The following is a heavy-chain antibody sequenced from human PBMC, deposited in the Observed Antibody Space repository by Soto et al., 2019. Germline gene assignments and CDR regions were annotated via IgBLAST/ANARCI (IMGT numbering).Heavy chain of an antibody. CDR1: GGSISSRGYS. CDR2: IYYSGST. CDR3: ANIHGFEP. J-gene: IGHJ5*02. V-gene: IGHV4-30-2*03. Sequence: SETLSHTWAVSGGSISSRGYSWSWNRQQPGKGLEWIGYIYYSGSTYYNPSLKSRVTISVDTSKNQFSLKLSSVTASDTAVYYRANIHGFEPWGHGTLDLGSS.